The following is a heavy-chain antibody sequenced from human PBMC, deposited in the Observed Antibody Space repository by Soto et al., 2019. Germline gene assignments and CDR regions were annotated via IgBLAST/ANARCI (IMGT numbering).Heavy chain of an antibody. CDR2: ISGSGDNS. CDR1: GFTFTNYV. V-gene: IGHV3-23*01. J-gene: IGHJ4*02. CDR3: GNPMGPKVSMSRRYIEY. Sequence: PGGSLRLSCAASGFTFTNYVMGWVRQAPGKGLEWVSVISGSGDNSYYADSVKGRFTISRDNSRKTVYLQMDSLSVEDTAVYYCGNPMGPKVSMSRRYIEYWGQGVLVTGSS. D-gene: IGHD1-26*01.